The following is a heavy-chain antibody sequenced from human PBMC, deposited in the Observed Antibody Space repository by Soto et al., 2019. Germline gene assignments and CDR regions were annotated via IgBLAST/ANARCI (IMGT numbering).Heavy chain of an antibody. CDR1: GYTFTGYD. V-gene: IGHV1-8*01. CDR2: MNPNSGNT. Sequence: QVQLVQSGAEVKKPGASVKVSCKASGYTFTGYDINWVRRATGQGLGWMGWMNPNSGNTGYAQNFQGRVPMTRNTAISIAYMELSSLRSEDTAGYYCARDGYRSGNECFDPWGPGTLVTVSS. CDR3: ARDGYRSGNECFDP. J-gene: IGHJ5*02. D-gene: IGHD2-15*01.